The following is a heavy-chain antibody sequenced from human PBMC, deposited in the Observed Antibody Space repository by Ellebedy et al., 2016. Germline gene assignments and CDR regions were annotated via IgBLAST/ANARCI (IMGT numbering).Heavy chain of an antibody. CDR2: IYYSGTT. CDR1: GVSITSGDYY. V-gene: IGHV4-30-4*01. J-gene: IGHJ4*02. Sequence: SETLSLXXSVSGVSITSGDYYWSWIRQPPGQGLEWLGYIYYSGTTYYNTSLKSRITISVDTSKNQFSLRLSSVTAADTAVYFCARETDFWSDSSYFDYWGQGILVTISS. D-gene: IGHD3-3*01. CDR3: ARETDFWSDSSYFDY.